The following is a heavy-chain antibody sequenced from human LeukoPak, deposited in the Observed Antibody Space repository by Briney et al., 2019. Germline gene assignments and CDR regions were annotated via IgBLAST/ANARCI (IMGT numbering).Heavy chain of an antibody. CDR1: GFTFSSYW. J-gene: IGHJ3*02. Sequence: GGSLRLSCAASGFTFSSYWMHWVRHAPGEGLVWGARITSDGSSTSHTDSVKGRFTISRDNAKNTLYLQMNSLRAEDTAVYYCARDYAVGESFDIWGQGTLVTVSS. D-gene: IGHD3-16*01. V-gene: IGHV3-74*01. CDR3: ARDYAVGESFDI. CDR2: ITSDGSST.